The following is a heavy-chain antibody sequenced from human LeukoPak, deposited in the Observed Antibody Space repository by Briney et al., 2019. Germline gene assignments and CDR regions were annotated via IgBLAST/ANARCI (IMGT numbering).Heavy chain of an antibody. Sequence: GGSLRLSCAASGFTFSSYSMNWVRQAPGKGLEWVSSISSSSSYIYYADSVKGRFTISRDNAKNSLCLQMNSLRAEDTAVYYCARDSVPGIGLAFDIWGQGTMVTVSS. J-gene: IGHJ3*02. V-gene: IGHV3-21*01. D-gene: IGHD2-2*01. CDR1: GFTFSSYS. CDR2: ISSSSSYI. CDR3: ARDSVPGIGLAFDI.